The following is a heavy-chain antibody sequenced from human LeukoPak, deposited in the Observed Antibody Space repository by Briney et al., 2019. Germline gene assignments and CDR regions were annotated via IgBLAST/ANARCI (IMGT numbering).Heavy chain of an antibody. Sequence: ASVKVSCKASGYTFTIYGINWVRRAPGQGLEWMGWISAYNGKTNYAQKLQGRVTVTTDTSTTTAYMELRSLRSDDTGVYYCARDTYTGVGATKWDYSHYGMDVWGQGTTVTVSS. CDR2: ISAYNGKT. CDR1: GYTFTIYG. CDR3: ARDTYTGVGATKWDYSHYGMDV. D-gene: IGHD1-26*01. V-gene: IGHV1-18*01. J-gene: IGHJ6*02.